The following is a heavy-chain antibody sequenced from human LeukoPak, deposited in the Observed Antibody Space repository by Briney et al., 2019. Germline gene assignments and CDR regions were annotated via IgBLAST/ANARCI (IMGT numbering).Heavy chain of an antibody. D-gene: IGHD4-17*01. CDR3: AKAIWHTVTTYYYYYMDV. Sequence: GGSLRLSCAASGFTFSSYGMHWVRQAPGKGLEWVAVISYDGSNKYYADSVKGRFTISRDNSKNTLYLQMNSLRAEDTAVYYCAKAIWHTVTTYYYYYMDVWGKGTTVTISS. J-gene: IGHJ6*03. CDR2: ISYDGSNK. CDR1: GFTFSSYG. V-gene: IGHV3-30*18.